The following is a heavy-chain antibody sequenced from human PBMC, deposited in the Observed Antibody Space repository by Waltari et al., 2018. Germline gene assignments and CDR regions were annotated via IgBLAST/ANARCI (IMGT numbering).Heavy chain of an antibody. J-gene: IGHJ4*02. Sequence: QVQLVESGGGVVQPGRPLSLSCAASGFTFSIYPMHWVRQAPGKGLEWVAVISYDGSNKYYADSVKGRFTISRDNSKNTLYLQMNSLRAEDTAVYYCARDTHWFGETGYFDYWGQGTLVTVSS. CDR1: GFTFSIYP. V-gene: IGHV3-30*01. CDR3: ARDTHWFGETGYFDY. D-gene: IGHD3-10*01. CDR2: ISYDGSNK.